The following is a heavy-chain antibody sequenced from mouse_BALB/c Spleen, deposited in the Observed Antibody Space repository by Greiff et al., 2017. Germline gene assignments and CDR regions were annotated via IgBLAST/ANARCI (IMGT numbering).Heavy chain of an antibody. D-gene: IGHD2-4*01. V-gene: IGHV5-17*02. Sequence: EVQRVESGGGLVQPGGSRKLSCAASGFTFSSFGMHWVRQAPEKGLEWVAYISSGSSTIYYADTVKGRFTISRDNPKNTLFLQMTSLRSEDTAMYYCAGRYDYDVGPFDYWGQGTTLTVSS. J-gene: IGHJ2*01. CDR3: AGRYDYDVGPFDY. CDR2: ISSGSSTI. CDR1: GFTFSSFG.